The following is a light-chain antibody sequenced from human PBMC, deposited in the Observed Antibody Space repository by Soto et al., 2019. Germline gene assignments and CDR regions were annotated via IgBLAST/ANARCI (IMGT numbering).Light chain of an antibody. CDR1: QSVSSN. CDR3: QQYDSSST. Sequence: EIVMTQSPATLSVSPGDRATLSCRASQSVSSNLAWYQQRPGQAPRLLIYGASSRATGIPDRFSGSGSGTDFTLTISRLEPEDFAVYYCQQYDSSSTFGQGTKVDIK. V-gene: IGKV3-20*01. J-gene: IGKJ1*01. CDR2: GAS.